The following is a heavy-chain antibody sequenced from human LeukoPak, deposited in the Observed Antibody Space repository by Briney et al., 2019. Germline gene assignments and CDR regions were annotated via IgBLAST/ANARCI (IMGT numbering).Heavy chain of an antibody. CDR3: AKVGVPAAYYYYGMDV. CDR2: ISGSGGST. D-gene: IGHD2-2*01. CDR1: GFTFSSYA. J-gene: IGHJ6*02. V-gene: IGHV3-23*01. Sequence: GGSLRLSCAASGFTFSSYAMSWVRQAPGRGLEWVSAISGSGGSTYYADSVKGRFTISRDNSKNTLYLQMNSLRAEGTAVYYCAKVGVPAAYYYYGMDVWGQGTTVTVSS.